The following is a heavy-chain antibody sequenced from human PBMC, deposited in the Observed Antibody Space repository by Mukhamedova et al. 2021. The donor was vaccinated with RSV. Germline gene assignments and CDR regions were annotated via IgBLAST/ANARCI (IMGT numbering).Heavy chain of an antibody. CDR2: ISAFDGNR. D-gene: IGHD3-3*01. CDR3: ARVAPPVGSTLEFDY. CDR1: IPSSG. Sequence: IPSSGINWVRQAPGQGLEWVGWISAFDGNRHYAQKLQGRVTMTTDTSTTTAYMELRSLRSDDTAVYYCARVAPPVGSTLEFDYWGQGTLVTVSS. J-gene: IGHJ4*02. V-gene: IGHV1-18*01.